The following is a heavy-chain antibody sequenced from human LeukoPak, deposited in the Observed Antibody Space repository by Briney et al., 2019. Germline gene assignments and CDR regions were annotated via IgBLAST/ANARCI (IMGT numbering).Heavy chain of an antibody. CDR2: INSDGTIT. J-gene: IGHJ4*02. CDR1: GFTFSDHW. V-gene: IGHV3-74*01. Sequence: GGSLRLSCAASGFTFSDHWMHWVRQAPGKGLVWLSRINSDGTITSYADSLEGRFTISRDNAKNTVYLQMNSLRAEDTAVYYCARPGVGFDYWGQGALVTVSS. CDR3: ARPGVGFDY.